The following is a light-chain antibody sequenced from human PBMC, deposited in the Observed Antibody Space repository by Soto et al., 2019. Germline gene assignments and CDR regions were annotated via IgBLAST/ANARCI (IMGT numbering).Light chain of an antibody. Sequence: QSVLTQPTSMSGSPAQSSTISCTGTSSDVGGYNYVSWYQQHPGKAPKLMIYDVSNRPSGVSNRFSGSKSGNTASLTISGLQAEDEADYYCSSYTSSSLVFGGGTKLTVL. V-gene: IGLV2-14*01. CDR3: SSYTSSSLV. J-gene: IGLJ2*01. CDR1: SSDVGGYNY. CDR2: DVS.